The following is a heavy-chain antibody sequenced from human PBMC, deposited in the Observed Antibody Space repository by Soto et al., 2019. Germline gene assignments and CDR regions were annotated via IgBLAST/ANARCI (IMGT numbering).Heavy chain of an antibody. J-gene: IGHJ4*02. CDR1: GFPFSDHQ. D-gene: IGHD3-9*01. V-gene: IGHV3-53*01. CDR2: IYSSGTT. Sequence: EVQLVESGGGLIQPGGSLRLSCAASGFPFSDHQMNWVRQAPGRGLEGVSVIYSSGTTYSGDSVKGRFTISRDNSKNTLYLQMNSMRTEDTALYYCARAGSPFHSDSTGYWGFDYWGQGTLVTVSS. CDR3: ARAGSPFHSDSTGYWGFDY.